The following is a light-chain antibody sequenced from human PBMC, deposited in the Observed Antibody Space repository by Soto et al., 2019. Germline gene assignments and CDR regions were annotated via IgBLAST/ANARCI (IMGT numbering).Light chain of an antibody. CDR2: AAS. J-gene: IGKJ3*01. CDR3: QQFFTNLFI. Sequence: DIQMTQSPASLSASVGDRVTITCRASQSISNYLNWYQQKPGKAPNLLIYAASSLRSGVASRFSGSVSGTDFNVTINSLQPEDFATYFCQQFFTNLFIFGTGTNV. V-gene: IGKV1-39*01. CDR1: QSISNY.